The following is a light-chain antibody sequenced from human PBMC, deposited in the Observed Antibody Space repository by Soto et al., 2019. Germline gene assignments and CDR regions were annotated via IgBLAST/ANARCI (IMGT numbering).Light chain of an antibody. CDR2: AAS. Sequence: AILLTQSPSSLSASVGDRVTITCRASQSISSWLAWYQQKPGKAPKLLIYAASTLQSGVPSRFSGSGSGTDFTLTISCLQSEDFATYYCQQYYSYPRTFGQGTKVDIK. CDR1: QSISSW. V-gene: IGKV1-8*01. J-gene: IGKJ1*01. CDR3: QQYYSYPRT.